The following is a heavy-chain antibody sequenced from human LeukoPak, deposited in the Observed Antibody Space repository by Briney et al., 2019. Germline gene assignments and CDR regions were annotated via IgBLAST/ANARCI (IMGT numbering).Heavy chain of an antibody. CDR2: IYYSGST. CDR1: GGSLSRYH. D-gene: IGHD2-15*01. J-gene: IGHJ5*02. CDR3: ARLYCSGGDCYFNWSDP. Sequence: PSETLSLTCTVSGGSLSRYHWSWIRQPPGKGLEWIGNIYYSGSTNYNPSLESRVTISIDTSENQFSLKLSSVTAADTAVYYCARLYCSGGDCYFNWSDPWGQGTLATVSS. V-gene: IGHV4-59*08.